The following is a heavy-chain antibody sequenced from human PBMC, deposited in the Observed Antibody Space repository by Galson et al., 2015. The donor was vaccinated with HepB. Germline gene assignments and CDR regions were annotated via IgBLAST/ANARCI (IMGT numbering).Heavy chain of an antibody. CDR2: ISYDGSNK. CDR1: GFTFSSYG. J-gene: IGHJ4*02. D-gene: IGHD6-19*01. V-gene: IGHV3-30*18. CDR3: AKGGWYLDY. Sequence: SLRLSCAASGFTFSSYGMHWVRQAPGKGLEWVAVISYDGSNKYYADSVKGRFTISRDNSKNTLYLQMNSLRAEDTAVYYCAKGGWYLDYWGQGTLVTVSS.